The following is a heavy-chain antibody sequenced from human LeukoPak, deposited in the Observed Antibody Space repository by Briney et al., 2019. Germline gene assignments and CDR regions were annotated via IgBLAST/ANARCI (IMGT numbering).Heavy chain of an antibody. D-gene: IGHD2-15*01. CDR2: IIPIFGTA. J-gene: IGHJ3*02. Sequence: SVKVSCKASGYTFTSYGISWVRQAPGQGLEWMGGIIPIFGTANYAQKFQGRVTITADESTSTAYMELSSLRSEDTAVYYCARGYSRMDAFDIWGQGTMVTVSS. CDR1: GYTFTSYG. V-gene: IGHV1-69*13. CDR3: ARGYSRMDAFDI.